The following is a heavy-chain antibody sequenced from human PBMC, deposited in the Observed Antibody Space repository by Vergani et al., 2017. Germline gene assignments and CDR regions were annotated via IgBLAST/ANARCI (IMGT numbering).Heavy chain of an antibody. CDR3: ARPHGDILPPDPRRLDY. CDR2: INPSGGST. J-gene: IGHJ4*02. Sequence: QVLLVQSGAEVKKPGASVRVSCKTSGYTFTNYYIHWVRQAPGQGLEWMGIINPSGGSTTYAQQFQGRLTMTRDTSTSTVYMDLSNLRSEDTAVNYCARPHGDILPPDPRRLDYWGQGTLVTVS. CDR1: GYTFTNYY. V-gene: IGHV1-46*03.